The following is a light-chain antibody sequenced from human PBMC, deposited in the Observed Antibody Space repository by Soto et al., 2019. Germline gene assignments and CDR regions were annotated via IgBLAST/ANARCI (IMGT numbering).Light chain of an antibody. CDR1: QSVSNN. Sequence: EIVMTQSPATLSVSPGESATLSCRASQSVSNNLAWYQQKPGQAPRLLIYGAFNRATGIPARFSGSGSGTDFTLTISSLEPEDSAVYYCQQRNVWPLTFGGGTKVDI. V-gene: IGKV3-11*01. CDR2: GAF. CDR3: QQRNVWPLT. J-gene: IGKJ4*01.